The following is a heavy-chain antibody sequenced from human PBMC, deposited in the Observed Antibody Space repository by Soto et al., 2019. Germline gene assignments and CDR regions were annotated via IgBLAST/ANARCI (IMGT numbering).Heavy chain of an antibody. J-gene: IGHJ6*02. D-gene: IGHD5-12*01. CDR3: ARIMGPGYSVYAMAYYGMDV. Sequence: SVKVSCKASGGTFSSYAISWVRQAPGQGLEWMGWIIPIFGTANYAQKFQGRVTITADESTSTAYMELSSLRSEDTAVYYCARIMGPGYSVYAMAYYGMDVLGQGTTVTVSS. CDR2: IIPIFGTA. CDR1: GGTFSSYA. V-gene: IGHV1-69*13.